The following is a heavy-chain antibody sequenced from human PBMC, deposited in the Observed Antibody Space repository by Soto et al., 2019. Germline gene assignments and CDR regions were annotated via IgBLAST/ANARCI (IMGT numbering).Heavy chain of an antibody. D-gene: IGHD4-17*01. J-gene: IGHJ6*02. Sequence: GGSLRLSCAASGFTFSSYSMNWVRQAPGKGLEWVSSISSSSSYIYYADSVKGRFTISRDNAKNSLYLQMNSLRAEDTAVYYCAREAGDYGDYDYYYYGMDVWGQGTTVTAP. CDR2: ISSSSSYI. CDR1: GFTFSSYS. CDR3: AREAGDYGDYDYYYYGMDV. V-gene: IGHV3-21*01.